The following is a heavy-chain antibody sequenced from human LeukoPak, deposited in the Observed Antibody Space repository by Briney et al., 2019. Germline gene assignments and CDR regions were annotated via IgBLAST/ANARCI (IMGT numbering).Heavy chain of an antibody. D-gene: IGHD5-12*01. CDR3: AKDKYSA. J-gene: IGHJ5*02. V-gene: IGHV3-23*01. Sequence: GGSLRLSCAAPGFTVSSYAMYWVRQAPGKGLKWVSTIGNSGGTYYADSVKGRFTMSRDQSKNTLFLQMNSLRADDTAMYYCAKDKYSAWGQGTLVTVSS. CDR2: IGNSGGT. CDR1: GFTVSSYA.